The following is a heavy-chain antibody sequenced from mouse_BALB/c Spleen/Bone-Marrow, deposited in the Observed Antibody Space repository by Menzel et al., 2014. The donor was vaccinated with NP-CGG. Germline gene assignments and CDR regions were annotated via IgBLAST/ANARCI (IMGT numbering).Heavy chain of an antibody. Sequence: QVQLQQPGAELVKPGASVKLSCKASGYTFTSYDINWVRQRPEQGLEWIGWIFPGDGSTKYNEKFKGKATLTTDKSSSTAYMQLSRLTTEDSSVYLCERRVSYDYDGGGWFAYWGQGTLVTVSA. V-gene: IGHV1S56*01. CDR3: ERRVSYDYDGGGWFAY. CDR1: GYTFTSYD. CDR2: IFPGDGST. D-gene: IGHD2-4*01. J-gene: IGHJ3*01.